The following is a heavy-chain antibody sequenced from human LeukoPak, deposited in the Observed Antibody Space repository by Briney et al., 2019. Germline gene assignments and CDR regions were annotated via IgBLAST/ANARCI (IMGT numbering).Heavy chain of an antibody. J-gene: IGHJ4*02. CDR1: GFTFSSYA. CDR2: ISGSGYST. Sequence: GGSLRLSCAASGFTFSSYAMSWVRQAPGKGLEWVSAISGSGYSTYYADSVKGRFTISRDNSKNTLYPQMNSLRAEDTAVYYCAKDNQAFIAAAAIDYWGQGTLVTVSS. V-gene: IGHV3-23*01. CDR3: AKDNQAFIAAAAIDY. D-gene: IGHD6-13*01.